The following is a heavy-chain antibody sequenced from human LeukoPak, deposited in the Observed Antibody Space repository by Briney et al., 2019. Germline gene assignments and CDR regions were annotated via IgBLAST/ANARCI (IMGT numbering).Heavy chain of an antibody. CDR2: IKQDGSEK. Sequence: GGSLRLSCAASGFTFSSYWMSWVRQAPGKGLEWVANIKQDGSEKYYVDSVKGRFTISRDNAKNSLYLQMNSLRAEDTAVYCCASKGTEPRPYYYYYYMDVWGKGTTVTVSS. D-gene: IGHD1-14*01. V-gene: IGHV3-7*01. J-gene: IGHJ6*03. CDR1: GFTFSSYW. CDR3: ASKGTEPRPYYYYYYMDV.